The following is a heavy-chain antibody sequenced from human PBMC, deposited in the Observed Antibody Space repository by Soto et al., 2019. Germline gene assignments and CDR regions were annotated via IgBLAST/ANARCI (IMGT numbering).Heavy chain of an antibody. CDR3: AKDAVYNDGLWLMDH. CDR1: GLPHSSFA. CDR2: IYGSGRGI. Sequence: EVQLLESGGGLVQPGGSLRLSCTASGLPHSSFAMMWVRQAPGKGLECVSGIYGSGRGIAYADSVKGRFTISRDNSKNTVYLQMTDLRADDTAVYYCAKDAVYNDGLWLMDHWGQGTQVTVSS. D-gene: IGHD2-21*01. V-gene: IGHV3-23*05. J-gene: IGHJ4*02.